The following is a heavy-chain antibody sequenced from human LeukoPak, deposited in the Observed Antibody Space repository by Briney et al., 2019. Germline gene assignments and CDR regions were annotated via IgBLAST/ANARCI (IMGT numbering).Heavy chain of an antibody. V-gene: IGHV1-69*01. J-gene: IGHJ4*02. CDR1: GATFSSYA. D-gene: IGHD2-15*01. CDR3: ARARDIVVVVAAGGFDY. Sequence: GSSVKVSCKASGATFSSYAISWVREAPGQRLEWLGGIITIFGTANYAQKFQGRVTITADESTSTAYMELSSLRSEDTAVYYCARARDIVVVVAAGGFDYWGQGTLVTVSS. CDR2: IITIFGTA.